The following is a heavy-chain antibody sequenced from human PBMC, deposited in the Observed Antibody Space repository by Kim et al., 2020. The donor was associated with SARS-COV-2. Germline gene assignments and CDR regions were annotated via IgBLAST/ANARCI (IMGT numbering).Heavy chain of an antibody. Sequence: SETLSLTCTVSGGSISSYYLSWIRQPPGKGLEWIGYIYYSGSTNYNPALKSRGPITVDTTKNQFSFKLSSVTAADPAVYYCAREGSIAAAGKLWYFDLWGRGTLVTVSS. CDR1: GGSISSYY. CDR2: IYYSGST. D-gene: IGHD6-13*01. V-gene: IGHV4-59*08. J-gene: IGHJ2*01. CDR3: AREGSIAAAGKLWYFDL.